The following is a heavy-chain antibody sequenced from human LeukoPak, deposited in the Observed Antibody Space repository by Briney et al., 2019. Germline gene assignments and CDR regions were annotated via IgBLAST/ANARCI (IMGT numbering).Heavy chain of an antibody. J-gene: IGHJ4*02. Sequence: PGGSLRLSCAASGFTFSSYAMHWVRQAPGKRLEYLSSITSDGGTTYYADSVKGRFTISRDNSKNTLYLQTGSLRAGDMALYYCARDLRGAADYWGQGTLVTVSS. V-gene: IGHV3-64*02. D-gene: IGHD1-26*01. CDR3: ARDLRGAADY. CDR2: ITSDGGTT. CDR1: GFTFSSYA.